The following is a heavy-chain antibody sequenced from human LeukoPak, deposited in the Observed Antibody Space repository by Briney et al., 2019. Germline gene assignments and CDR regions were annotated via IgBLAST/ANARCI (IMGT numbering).Heavy chain of an antibody. V-gene: IGHV3-33*01. CDR3: ARDRGSTSC. D-gene: IGHD2-2*01. Sequence: GGSLRLSCAASGFTFSSDGMHWVRQAPGKGLEWVAVIWYDGSNKYYADSVKGRFTISRDNSKNTLYLQMNSLRAEDTAVYYCARDRGSTSCWGQGTTVTVSS. CDR1: GFTFSSDG. CDR2: IWYDGSNK. J-gene: IGHJ6*02.